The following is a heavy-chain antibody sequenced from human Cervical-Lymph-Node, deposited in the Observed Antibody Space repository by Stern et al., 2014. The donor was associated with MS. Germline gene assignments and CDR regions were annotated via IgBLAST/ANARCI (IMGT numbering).Heavy chain of an antibody. CDR1: GASITSHF. V-gene: IGHV4-59*11. Sequence: VQLEESGPGLLRPSETLSLTCTVSGASITSHFWTWIRQPPGKGLEWIGYFYYPGTTNYNASLKGRVAISIDSSKTQFSLRLSSVTAADTAVYYCARATDLWGQGTLVTVSS. J-gene: IGHJ5*02. CDR2: FYYPGTT. CDR3: ARATDL.